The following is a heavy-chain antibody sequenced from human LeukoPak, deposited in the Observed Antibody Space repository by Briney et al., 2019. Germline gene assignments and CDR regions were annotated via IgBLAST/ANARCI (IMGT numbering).Heavy chain of an antibody. CDR1: GFTFSSYT. J-gene: IGHJ3*01. V-gene: IGHV3-48*01. CDR3: GRDPPQALAILLVFDF. CDR2: ISSSSSTI. Sequence: GGSLRLSCAASGFTFSSYTMNWVRQAPGKGLEWVSKISSSSSTIYYADSVKGRFTISRDNAKNSLYLQMNSLRAEDTAVYYCGRDPPQALAILLVFDFWGHGKMVTVSS. D-gene: IGHD5-12*01.